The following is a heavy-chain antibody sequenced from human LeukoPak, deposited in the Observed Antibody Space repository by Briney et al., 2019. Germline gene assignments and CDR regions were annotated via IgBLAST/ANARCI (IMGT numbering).Heavy chain of an antibody. CDR1: GFTFSSYG. CDR2: IRYDGSNK. J-gene: IGHJ4*02. CDR3: AKDYKVGAPTEIFDY. V-gene: IGHV3-30*02. Sequence: GGSLRLSCAASGFTFSSYGMHWVRQAPGKGLEWVAFIRYDGSNKYYADSVKGRFTISRDNSKNTLYLQMNSLRAEDTAVYYCAKDYKVGAPTEIFDYWGQGTLVTVSS. D-gene: IGHD1-26*01.